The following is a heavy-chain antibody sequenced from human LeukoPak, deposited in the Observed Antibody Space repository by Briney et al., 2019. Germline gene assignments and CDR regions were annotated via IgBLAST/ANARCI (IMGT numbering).Heavy chain of an antibody. CDR1: GFTFTRYS. D-gene: IGHD3-10*01. V-gene: IGHV3-48*04. J-gene: IGHJ4*02. CDR3: AREGRGSYYFDD. CDR2: ISTDRNSI. Sequence: GGSLRLSCAASGFTFTRYSMNWVRQAPGKGLEWVSYISTDRNSIYYADSVKGRFTISRDNAKNALYLQMNSLRAEHTAVYYCAREGRGSYYFDDWGQGTLVTVSS.